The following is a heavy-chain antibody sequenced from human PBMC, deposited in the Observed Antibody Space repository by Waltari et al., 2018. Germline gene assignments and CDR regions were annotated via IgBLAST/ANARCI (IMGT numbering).Heavy chain of an antibody. D-gene: IGHD1-1*01. Sequence: QVQLQQSGPGLVKPSQTLSLTCAISGDSVSNISAAWNWIRQSPSRGLEWLGRTYRRAQWYSDYAVSVRGRITVNPDTSKNQVSLQLNSVTPDDTAVYYCARDIWNYFDYWGQGILVTVSS. V-gene: IGHV6-1*01. CDR3: ARDIWNYFDY. CDR1: GDSVSNISAA. J-gene: IGHJ4*02. CDR2: TYRRAQWYS.